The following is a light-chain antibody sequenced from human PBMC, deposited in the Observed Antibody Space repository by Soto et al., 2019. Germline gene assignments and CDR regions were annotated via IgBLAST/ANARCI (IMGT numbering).Light chain of an antibody. CDR2: GAS. V-gene: IGKV3-20*01. CDR3: QQYGSSPGT. CDR1: QSVSSSY. Sequence: EIVLTQSPGTLSLSPGERATLSCRASQSVSSSYLAWYQQKPGQAPRLLIYGASSRATGIPDRFSGSGSGIDFTLTISRLEPEDCAVYYCQQYGSSPGTFGQGTKVEIK. J-gene: IGKJ1*01.